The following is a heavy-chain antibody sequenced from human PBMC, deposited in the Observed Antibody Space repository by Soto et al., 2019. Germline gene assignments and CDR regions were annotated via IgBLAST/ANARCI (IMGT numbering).Heavy chain of an antibody. CDR2: INAGNGNT. CDR1: GYTFTSYA. D-gene: IGHD3-22*01. CDR3: ASGLDYYDSSGYSNYYFDY. V-gene: IGHV1-3*01. Sequence: GASVKVSCKASGYTFTSYAMHWVRQAPGQRLEWMGWINAGNGNTKYSQKFQGRVTITRDTSASTAYMELSSLRSEDTAVYYCASGLDYYDSSGYSNYYFDYWGQGTLVTVSS. J-gene: IGHJ4*02.